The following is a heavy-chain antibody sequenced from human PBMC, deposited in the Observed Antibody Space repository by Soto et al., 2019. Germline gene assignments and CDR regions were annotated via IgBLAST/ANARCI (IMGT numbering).Heavy chain of an antibody. V-gene: IGHV4-4*07. CDR1: GGSISSHY. Sequence: PSETLSLTCTVSGGSISSHYWTWIRQPAGKGLEWIGRIYSTGSTNYNPSLESRVTMSVDTSKNQFSLTLSSVTAADTAVYYCAREKDCYFSALDVWGQGTTVTVSS. CDR3: AREKDCYFSALDV. CDR2: IYSTGST. D-gene: IGHD2-15*01. J-gene: IGHJ6*02.